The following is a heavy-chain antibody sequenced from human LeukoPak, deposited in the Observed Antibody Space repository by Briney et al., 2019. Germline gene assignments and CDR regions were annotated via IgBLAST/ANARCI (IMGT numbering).Heavy chain of an antibody. CDR1: GFTFSSYA. CDR3: AKVFSSWYLDY. CDR2: ISGSGGST. D-gene: IGHD6-13*01. Sequence: GGSLRLSCAASGFTFSSYAMSWVRQAPGKGLEWVSAISGSGGSTYYAGSMKGRFTISRDNSKNTLYLQMNSLRAEDTAVYYCAKVFSSWYLDYWGQGTLVTVSS. V-gene: IGHV3-23*01. J-gene: IGHJ4*02.